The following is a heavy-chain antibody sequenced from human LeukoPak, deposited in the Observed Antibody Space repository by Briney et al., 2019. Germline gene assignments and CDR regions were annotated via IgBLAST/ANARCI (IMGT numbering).Heavy chain of an antibody. V-gene: IGHV3-23*01. CDR2: ISGSGASR. CDR3: AKHAGYSSSGVDY. J-gene: IGHJ4*02. CDR1: GFTFSSYA. Sequence: GGSLRLSCAASGFTFSSYAMSWVRQAPGKGLEWVSAISGSGASRYYTDSLKGRFTISRDNSKNTLYLQMNTLRAEDTAVYYCAKHAGYSSSGVDYWGQGTLVTVSS. D-gene: IGHD6-13*01.